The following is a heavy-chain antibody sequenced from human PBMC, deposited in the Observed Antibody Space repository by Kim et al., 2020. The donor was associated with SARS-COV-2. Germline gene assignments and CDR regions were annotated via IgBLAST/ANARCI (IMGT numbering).Heavy chain of an antibody. CDR1: GYTFTSYA. CDR3: ARGGQQTIYYYYGMDV. D-gene: IGHD3-3*01. CDR2: INTNTGHP. Sequence: ASVKVSCKASGYTFTSYAMNWVRQAPGQWLEWMGLINTNTGHPTYAQGFTGRFVFSLDTSVSTAYLQISSLKAEDTAVYYCARGGQQTIYYYYGMDVGGQGTTVTVPS. J-gene: IGHJ6*02. V-gene: IGHV7-4-1*02.